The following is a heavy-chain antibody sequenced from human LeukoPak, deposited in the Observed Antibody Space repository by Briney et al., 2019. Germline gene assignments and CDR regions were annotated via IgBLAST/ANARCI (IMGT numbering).Heavy chain of an antibody. Sequence: GGSLRLSCAASGFTFDDYAMHWVRQAPGKGLEWVSGISWNSGSIGYADSVKGRFTISRDNAKNSLYLQMNSLRAEDTAVYYCARGPPLGYYDSSGFRPYFQHWGQGTLVTVSS. D-gene: IGHD3-22*01. J-gene: IGHJ1*01. V-gene: IGHV3-9*01. CDR3: ARGPPLGYYDSSGFRPYFQH. CDR2: ISWNSGSI. CDR1: GFTFDDYA.